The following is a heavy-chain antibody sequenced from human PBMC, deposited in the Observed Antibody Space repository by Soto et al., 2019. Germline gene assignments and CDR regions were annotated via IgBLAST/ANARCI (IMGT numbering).Heavy chain of an antibody. CDR2: INHSGST. J-gene: IGHJ6*02. V-gene: IGHV4-34*01. D-gene: IGHD7-27*01. CDR1: GGSFSGYY. CDR3: ARAGESRGMDV. Sequence: QVQLQQWGAGLLKPSETLSLTCAVYGGSFSGYYWSWIRQPPGKGLEWIGEINHSGSTNYNPSLKSXXTXSXXTSKNQFSLKLSSVTAADTAVYYCARAGESRGMDVWGQGTTVTVSS.